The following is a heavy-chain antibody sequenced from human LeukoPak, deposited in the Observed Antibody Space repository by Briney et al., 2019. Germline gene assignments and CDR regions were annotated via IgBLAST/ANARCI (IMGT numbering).Heavy chain of an antibody. V-gene: IGHV3-74*01. CDR2: INSNGITT. D-gene: IGHD3-16*02. J-gene: IGHJ4*02. CDR3: ARAGSYRFDY. CDR1: GFIFSSYW. Sequence: GGSLRLSCAASGFIFSSYWIHWARQAPGKGLVWVSRINSNGITTNYADSVKGRFTTFRDNAKNTLYLQMNSLGVEDTAVYYCARAGSYRFDYWGQGTLVTVSS.